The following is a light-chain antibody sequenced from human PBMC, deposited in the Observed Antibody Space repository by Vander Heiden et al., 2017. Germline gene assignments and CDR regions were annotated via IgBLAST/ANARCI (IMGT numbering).Light chain of an antibody. CDR2: SAS. CDR3: LQDYNYPAT. V-gene: IGKV1-6*01. Sequence: AIQMTQAPSSLSASVGDRVTITCRASQGIRNELGWYQQKPGKAPKLLIYSASSLHSGVPSRFSGSGSGTDFTLTISSLQPEDFATYYCLQDYNYPATFGQGTKVEIK. J-gene: IGKJ1*01. CDR1: QGIRNE.